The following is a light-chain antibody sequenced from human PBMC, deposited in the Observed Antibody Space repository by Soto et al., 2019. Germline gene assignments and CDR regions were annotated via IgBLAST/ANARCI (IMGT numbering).Light chain of an antibody. J-gene: IGLJ1*01. Sequence: QSVLTQPASVSGSPGQSITISCTGTSSDVGGYNYVSWYQQHPGKAPKLMIYDVSNRPSGVSNRFSGSKSGNPASLTISGLQAEDEADYYCSSYASSSTLGYVFGTGTQVTVL. V-gene: IGLV2-14*01. CDR3: SSYASSSTLGYV. CDR1: SSDVGGYNY. CDR2: DVS.